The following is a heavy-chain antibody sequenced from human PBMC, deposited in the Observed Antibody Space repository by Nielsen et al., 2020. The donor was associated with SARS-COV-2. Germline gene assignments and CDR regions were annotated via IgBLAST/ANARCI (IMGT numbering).Heavy chain of an antibody. CDR2: ISSSSSYT. J-gene: IGHJ6*02. CDR1: GFTFSDYY. CDR3: AKVFGGYYYYYGMDV. D-gene: IGHD3-16*01. Sequence: GESLKISCAASGFTFSDYYMSWIRQAPGKGLEWVSYISSSSSYTNYADSVKGRFTISRDNSKNTLYLQMNSLRAEDTAVYYCAKVFGGYYYYYGMDVWGQGTTVTVSS. V-gene: IGHV3-11*05.